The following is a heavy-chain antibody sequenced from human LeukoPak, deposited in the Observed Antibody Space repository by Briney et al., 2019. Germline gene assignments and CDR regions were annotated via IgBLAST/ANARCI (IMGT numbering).Heavy chain of an antibody. D-gene: IGHD1-26*01. Sequence: SETLSLTCAVSGGSIMTTNWWSWVRQPPGKGLEWIGEVHLSGATNYNPSLESRVSMSIDTSKNQMSLKLTSVTAADTAIYFCTRESGAFSPFGFWGQGTLVTVSS. CDR3: TRESGAFSPFGF. V-gene: IGHV4-4*02. CDR1: GGSIMTTNW. J-gene: IGHJ4*02. CDR2: VHLSGAT.